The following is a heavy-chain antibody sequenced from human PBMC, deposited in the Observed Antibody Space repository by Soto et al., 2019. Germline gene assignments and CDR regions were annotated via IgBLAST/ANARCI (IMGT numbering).Heavy chain of an antibody. Sequence: SETLSLTCAVSGGSISSSNWWSWVRQPPGKGLEWIGEIYHSGSTNYNPSLKSRVTISVDKSKNQFSLKLSSVTAADTAVYYCARVRGGTNIYFDYWGQGTLVTVSS. CDR3: ARVRGGTNIYFDY. J-gene: IGHJ4*02. CDR1: GGSISSSNW. V-gene: IGHV4-4*02. CDR2: IYHSGST.